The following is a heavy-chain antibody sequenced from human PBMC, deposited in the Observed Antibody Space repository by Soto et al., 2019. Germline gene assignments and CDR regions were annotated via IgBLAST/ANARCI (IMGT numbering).Heavy chain of an antibody. V-gene: IGHV4-59*01. CDR1: RGSISSYY. Sequence: QVQLQESGPGLVRPSETLSLTCTVSRGSISSYYWSWIRQPPGKGLEWLGYIYYTGATNYNPSLKCXVTISLDTSKNQFSLHLGSVTAADTAVYYCATGRYYYGSEYWGQGTLVTVSS. J-gene: IGHJ4*02. CDR2: IYYTGAT. D-gene: IGHD3-10*01. CDR3: ATGRYYYGSEY.